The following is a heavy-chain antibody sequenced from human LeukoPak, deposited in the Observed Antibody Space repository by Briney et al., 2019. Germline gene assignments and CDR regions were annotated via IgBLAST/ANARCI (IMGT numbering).Heavy chain of an antibody. Sequence: PGGSLRLSCAASGFNFEDYGMTWVRQAPGKGLEWVSGMNWNGGSTGYADSVKGRFTISRDNAKNTLFLQMNSLRAEDTAVYYCASGSCGGGRCYLHPEYWGQGTLVTVSS. D-gene: IGHD2-15*01. J-gene: IGHJ4*02. CDR2: MNWNGGST. CDR3: ASGSCGGGRCYLHPEY. V-gene: IGHV3-20*04. CDR1: GFNFEDYG.